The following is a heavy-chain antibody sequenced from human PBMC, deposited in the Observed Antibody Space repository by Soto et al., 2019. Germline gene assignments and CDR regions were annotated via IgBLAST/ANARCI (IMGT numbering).Heavy chain of an antibody. V-gene: IGHV4-38-2*01. CDR1: GYSISSGYY. D-gene: IGHD3-10*01. J-gene: IGHJ4*02. CDR2: ISHSGST. Sequence: PSETLSLTCVVSGYSISSGYYWGWIRQPPGKGLEWIGSISHSGSTYYNPALKSRVNMSVDTSKDQFSLKLSSVTAADTAVYYCARNYYGSGVDYWGQRTLVTVSS. CDR3: ARNYYGSGVDY.